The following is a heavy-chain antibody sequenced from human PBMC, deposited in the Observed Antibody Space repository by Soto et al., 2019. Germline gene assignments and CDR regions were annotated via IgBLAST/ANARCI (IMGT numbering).Heavy chain of an antibody. J-gene: IGHJ4*02. CDR3: TPRHFRLEDTTLFARLLDY. CDR1: GFTFSNAW. Sequence: EVQLVESGGGLVKPGGSLRLSCAASGFTFSNAWMNWVRQAPGKGLEWVGRIKSKTDGGTIDYAAPVKGRFTISSHDSTNTLKLQMNSLKTDDTALYYCTPRHFRLEDTTLFARLLDYWGEGTLVTVTS. V-gene: IGHV3-15*07. D-gene: IGHD3-3*02. CDR2: IKSKTDGGTI.